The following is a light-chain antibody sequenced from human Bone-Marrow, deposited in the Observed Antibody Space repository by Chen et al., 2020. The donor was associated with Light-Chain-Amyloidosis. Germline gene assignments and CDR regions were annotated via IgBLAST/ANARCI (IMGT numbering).Light chain of an antibody. CDR2: AAS. CDR3: QQYGTSPLT. Sequence: TQSPSSLSASVGDRVTITCRASQTISNYLNWYQQKPGKAPKLLIYAASSLQSGVPSRFSGSGSGTDFTLTINRLEPEDFAMYYCQQYGTSPLTFGGGTKVEIK. CDR1: QTISNY. J-gene: IGKJ4*01. V-gene: IGKV1-39*01.